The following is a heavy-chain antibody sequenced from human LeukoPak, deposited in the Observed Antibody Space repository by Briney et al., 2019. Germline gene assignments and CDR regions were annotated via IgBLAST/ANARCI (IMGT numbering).Heavy chain of an antibody. Sequence: PSGTLSLTCAVSGGSISSSNWWSWVRQPPGKGLEWIGEIYHSGSTNYNPSLKSRVTISVDTSKNQFSLKLSSVTAADTAVYYCAGMSWDYYYYGMDVWGQGTTVTVSS. CDR2: IYHSGST. D-gene: IGHD1-26*01. J-gene: IGHJ6*02. V-gene: IGHV4-4*02. CDR3: AGMSWDYYYYGMDV. CDR1: GGSISSSNW.